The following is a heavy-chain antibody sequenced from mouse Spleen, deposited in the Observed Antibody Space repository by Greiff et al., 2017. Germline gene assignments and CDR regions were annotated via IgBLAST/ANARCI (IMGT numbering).Heavy chain of an antibody. Sequence: QVQLQQPGAELVKPGASVKLSCKASGYTFTSYWMHWVQPSPGQGLEWIGMIHPNSGSTNYNEKFKSKATLTVDKSSSTAYMQLSSLTSEDSAVYYCARGGATAWFAYWGQGTLVTVSA. CDR1: GYTFTSYW. CDR2: IHPNSGST. D-gene: IGHD3-1*01. CDR3: ARGGATAWFAY. V-gene: IGHV1-64*01. J-gene: IGHJ3*01.